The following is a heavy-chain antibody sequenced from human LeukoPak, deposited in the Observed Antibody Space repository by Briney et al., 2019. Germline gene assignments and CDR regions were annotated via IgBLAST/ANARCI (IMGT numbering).Heavy chain of an antibody. CDR3: AGGTMVRGVAFDY. J-gene: IGHJ4*02. CDR2: IYYSGST. D-gene: IGHD3-10*01. CDR1: GGSISSSSYD. Sequence: SETLSLTCTVSGGSISSSSYDWGWIRQPPGKGLEWIGSIYYSGSTYYNPSLKSRVTISVDTSKNQFSLKLSSVTAADTAVYYCAGGTMVRGVAFDYWGQGTLVTVSS. V-gene: IGHV4-39*07.